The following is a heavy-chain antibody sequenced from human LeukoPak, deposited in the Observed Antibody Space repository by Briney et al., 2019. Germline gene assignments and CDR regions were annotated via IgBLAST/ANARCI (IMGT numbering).Heavy chain of an antibody. Sequence: PSETLSLTCSVSGGSISRSTDHWGWIRRPPGKGLEWIGSIYYSGTTYYNPSLKSRVTVSVDTSTSQFSLKLSSVTAADTAVYYCARELEQPPSYHMDVWGKGTTVTVSS. CDR2: IYYSGTT. CDR3: ARELEQPPSYHMDV. CDR1: GGSISRSTDH. D-gene: IGHD1/OR15-1a*01. J-gene: IGHJ6*03. V-gene: IGHV4-39*02.